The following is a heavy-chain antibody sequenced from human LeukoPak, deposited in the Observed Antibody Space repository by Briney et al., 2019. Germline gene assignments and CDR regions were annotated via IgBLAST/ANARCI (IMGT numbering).Heavy chain of an antibody. V-gene: IGHV4-31*03. CDR2: IYYSGST. D-gene: IGHD5-12*01. Sequence: SETLSLTCTVSGGSISSGGYYWSWIRQHPGKGLEWIGYIYYSGSTYYNPSLKSRVTISVDTSKNQFSLKLSSVTAADTAVYYCARDRDGYDSGFDYWGQGTLVTVSS. J-gene: IGHJ4*02. CDR3: ARDRDGYDSGFDY. CDR1: GGSISSGGYY.